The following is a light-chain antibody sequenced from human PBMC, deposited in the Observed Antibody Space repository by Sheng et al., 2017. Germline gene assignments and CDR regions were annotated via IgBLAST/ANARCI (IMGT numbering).Light chain of an antibody. Sequence: DIQMTQSPSTLSASVGDRVTITCRASQSISSWLAWYQQKPGKAPKLLIYKASSLESGVPSRFSGSGSGTEFTLTISSLQPDDFATYYCQXYNSYSRTFGQGTKVEIK. CDR3: QXYNSYSRT. CDR1: QSISSW. V-gene: IGKV1-5*03. CDR2: KAS. J-gene: IGKJ1*01.